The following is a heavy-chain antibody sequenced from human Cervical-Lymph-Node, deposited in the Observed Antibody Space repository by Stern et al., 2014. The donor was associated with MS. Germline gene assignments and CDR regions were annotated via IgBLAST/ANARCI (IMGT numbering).Heavy chain of an antibody. D-gene: IGHD7-27*01. CDR2: ISGSGGNT. J-gene: IGHJ4*02. CDR1: GFTFSSYA. CDR3: AKAVRGTGEMGQDDY. V-gene: IGHV3-23*04. Sequence: EVHLVESGGDLVQPGGSLRLSCAASGFTFSSYAMSWVRRPPGKGLQWVSVISGSGGNTYYADSVKGRFTISRDNSKNTVFLQMNSLRVEDTAIYYCAKAVRGTGEMGQDDYWGQGTLVTVSS.